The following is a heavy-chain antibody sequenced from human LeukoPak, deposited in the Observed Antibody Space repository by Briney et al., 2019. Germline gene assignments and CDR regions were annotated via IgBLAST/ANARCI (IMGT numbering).Heavy chain of an antibody. CDR2: INSDGSST. CDR1: GFTFSSYW. CDR3: ARGVLRYFDWLSTVGSYYYYGMDV. V-gene: IGHV3-74*01. D-gene: IGHD3-9*01. J-gene: IGHJ6*02. Sequence: GGSLGLSCAASGFTFSSYWRHWVRHAPGKGLGWVSRINSDGSSTSYADSVKGRFTIYRDNAKNTLYLQMNSLRAEDTAVYYCARGVLRYFDWLSTVGSYYYYGMDVWGQGTTVTVSS.